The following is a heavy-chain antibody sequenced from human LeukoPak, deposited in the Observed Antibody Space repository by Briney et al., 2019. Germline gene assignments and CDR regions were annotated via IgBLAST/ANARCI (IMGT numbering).Heavy chain of an antibody. CDR2: ISSSGSTI. CDR1: GFTFSSYE. J-gene: IGHJ6*04. CDR3: AELGITMIGGV. V-gene: IGHV3-48*03. D-gene: IGHD3-10*02. Sequence: GGSLRLSCAASGFTFSSYEVNWGRQAPGKGLEWVSYISSSGSTIYYADSVKGRFTISRDNAKNSLYLQMNSLRAEDTAVYYCAELGITMIGGVWGKGTTVTISS.